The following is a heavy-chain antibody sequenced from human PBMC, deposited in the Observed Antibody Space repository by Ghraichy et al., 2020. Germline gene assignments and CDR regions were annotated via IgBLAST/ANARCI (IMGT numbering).Heavy chain of an antibody. J-gene: IGHJ3*02. D-gene: IGHD2-2*01. Sequence: GGSLRLSCAASGFTFSDCCMHWVRQAPGKGLVWVSNICSDVNSIHYADSVNGRFTISRDNAKNTLYLQMNSLRAEDTAVYYCTRYQESDVFDIWGQGTMVTVSS. CDR2: ICSDVNSI. V-gene: IGHV3-74*01. CDR3: TRYQESDVFDI. CDR1: GFTFSDCC.